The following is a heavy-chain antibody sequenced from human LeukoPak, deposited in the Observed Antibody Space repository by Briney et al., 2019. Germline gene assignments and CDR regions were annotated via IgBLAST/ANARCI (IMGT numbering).Heavy chain of an antibody. D-gene: IGHD3-22*01. V-gene: IGHV3-30*04. CDR1: GFTFSSYA. Sequence: PGGSLRLSCAASGFTFSSYAMHWVRQAPGKGLEWVAVISYDGSNKYYADSVKGRFTISRDNSKNTLYLQMNSLRAEDTAVYYCARQITMIVVVITPGSSFDIWGQGTMVTVSS. CDR3: ARQITMIVVVITPGSSFDI. J-gene: IGHJ3*02. CDR2: ISYDGSNK.